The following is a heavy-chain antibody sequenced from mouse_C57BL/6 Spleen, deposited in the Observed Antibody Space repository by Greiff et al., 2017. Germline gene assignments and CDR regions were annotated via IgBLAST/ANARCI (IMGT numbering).Heavy chain of an antibody. D-gene: IGHD1-1*01. J-gene: IGHJ4*01. CDR3: ARGVVHRYAMDY. Sequence: QVQLQQPGAELVKPGASVKLSCKASGYTFTSYWMQWVKQRPGQGLEWIGEIDPSASYTNYNQKFKGKATLTVDTSSITAFMQLSSLTSEDSAVNYCARGVVHRYAMDYWGQGTSVTVSS. CDR2: IDPSASYT. V-gene: IGHV1-50*01. CDR1: GYTFTSYW.